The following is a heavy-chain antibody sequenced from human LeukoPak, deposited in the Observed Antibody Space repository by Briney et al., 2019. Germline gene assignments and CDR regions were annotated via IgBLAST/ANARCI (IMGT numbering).Heavy chain of an antibody. J-gene: IGHJ6*02. CDR2: INSDGSST. V-gene: IGHV3-74*01. CDR3: ATPRLAMGSSWYSYYYYGMDV. D-gene: IGHD6-13*01. Sequence: GGSLRLSCAASEFTFSSYWMHWVRQAPGKGLVWVSRINSDGSSTSYADSVKGRFTISRDNAKNTLYLQMNSLRAEDTAVYYCATPRLAMGSSWYSYYYYGMDVWGQGTTVTVSS. CDR1: EFTFSSYW.